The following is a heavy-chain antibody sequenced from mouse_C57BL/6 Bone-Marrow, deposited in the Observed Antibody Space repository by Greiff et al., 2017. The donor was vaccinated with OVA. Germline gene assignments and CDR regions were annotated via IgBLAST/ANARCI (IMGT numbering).Heavy chain of an antibody. V-gene: IGHV1-69*01. CDR2: IDPSDSYT. CDR1: GYTFTSYW. D-gene: IGHD2-3*01. J-gene: IGHJ2*01. Sequence: QVQLKQPGAELVMPGASVKLSCKASGYTFTSYWMHWVKQRPGQGLEWIGEIDPSDSYTNYNQKFKGKSTLTVDKSSSTAYMQLSSLTSEDSAVYFCAREGSYDGYLYYFDYWGQGTTLTVSS. CDR3: AREGSYDGYLYYFDY.